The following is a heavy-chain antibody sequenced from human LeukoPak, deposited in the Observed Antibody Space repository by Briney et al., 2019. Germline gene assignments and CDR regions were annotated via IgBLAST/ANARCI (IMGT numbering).Heavy chain of an antibody. CDR3: ARDTPLHRFLGWSFDP. CDR1: GGSISNSNYY. CDR2: IYYSGST. D-gene: IGHD3-3*01. J-gene: IGHJ5*02. Sequence: SETLSLTCSVSGGSISNSNYYWGWIRQPPGKGLEWIGSIYYSGSTYYNPSLKSRVTISVDTSKNQFSLKLSSVTAADTAVYYCARDTPLHRFLGWSFDPWGQGTLVTVSS. V-gene: IGHV4-39*07.